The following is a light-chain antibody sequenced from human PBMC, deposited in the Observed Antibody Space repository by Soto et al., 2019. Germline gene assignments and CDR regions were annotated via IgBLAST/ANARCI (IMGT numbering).Light chain of an antibody. CDR1: SSDVGGYNY. J-gene: IGLJ1*01. Sequence: QSVLTQPASVSGSPGQSITISCTGTSSDVGGYNYVSWYQQHPGKAPKLMIYDVSNRPSGVSNRFSGSKSGNTASLSFSGLQAEDEVDYYCSSYTSSSTRVFGTGTKVTAL. CDR2: DVS. CDR3: SSYTSSSTRV. V-gene: IGLV2-14*01.